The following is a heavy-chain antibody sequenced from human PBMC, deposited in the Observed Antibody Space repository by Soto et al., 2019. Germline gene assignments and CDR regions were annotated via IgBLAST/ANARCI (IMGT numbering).Heavy chain of an antibody. CDR2: INPNSGGT. D-gene: IGHD3-22*01. CDR3: ARGGYDSSGTIDY. CDR1: GYTFTGYY. J-gene: IGHJ4*02. Sequence: VASVKVSCKASGYTFTGYYMHWVRQAPGQGLERMGWINPNSGGTNYAQKFQGRVTMTRDTSISTAYMELSRLRSDDTAVYYCARGGYDSSGTIDYWGQGTLVTVSS. V-gene: IGHV1-2*02.